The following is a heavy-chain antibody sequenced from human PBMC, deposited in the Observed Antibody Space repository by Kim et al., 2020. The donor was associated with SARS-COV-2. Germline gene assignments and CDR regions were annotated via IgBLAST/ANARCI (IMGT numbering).Heavy chain of an antibody. D-gene: IGHD5-12*01. CDR2: IYYDGSNG. CDR3: AKDQVATIPNLHYYYYGMDG. J-gene: IGHJ6*02. V-gene: IGHV3-30*02. Sequence: GGSLRLSCAASGFTFSRYGMHWVRQAPGMGLDWVAFIYYDGSNGYYSDSVKGRFTISRDNSRNTLYLQMNFLRVEDTAVYYCAKDQVATIPNLHYYYYGMDGWGQGTTVTVSS. CDR1: GFTFSRYG.